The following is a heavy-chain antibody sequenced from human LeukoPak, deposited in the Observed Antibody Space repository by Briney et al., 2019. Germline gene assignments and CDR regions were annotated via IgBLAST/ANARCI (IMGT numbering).Heavy chain of an antibody. J-gene: IGHJ3*01. CDR1: GGAFSSYA. CDR2: IIPIFGTA. CDR3: ARAPDYGGYSLAFDV. V-gene: IGHV1-69*13. D-gene: IGHD4-23*01. Sequence: SVKVSCKASGGAFSSYAISWMRQAPGQGLEWMGGIIPIFGTANYAQKFQGRVTITADESTSTAYMELSSLRSEDTAVYYCARAPDYGGYSLAFDVWGQGTMVTVSS.